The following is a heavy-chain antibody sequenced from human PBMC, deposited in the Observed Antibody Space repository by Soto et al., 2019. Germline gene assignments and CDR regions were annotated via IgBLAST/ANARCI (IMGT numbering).Heavy chain of an antibody. CDR3: IKDELELCSSASCYRFDC. V-gene: IGHV3-30*18. CDR2: TSYDGSNK. Sequence: QVQLVESGGGVVQPGRSLRLSCAASGFSFSTYGMHWVRQAPGKGLEWVAVTSYDGSNKNYADSVKGRFTISRDNSKNTLFLQMNNLRAEDTALYYCIKDELELCSSASCYRFDCRGQGTLVTVSS. J-gene: IGHJ4*02. CDR1: GFSFSTYG. D-gene: IGHD2-2*02.